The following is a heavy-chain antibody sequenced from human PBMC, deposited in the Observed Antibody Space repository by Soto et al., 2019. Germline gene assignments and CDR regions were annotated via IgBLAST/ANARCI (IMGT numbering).Heavy chain of an antibody. J-gene: IGHJ4*02. CDR2: IYWDDSK. D-gene: IGHD3-9*01. Sequence: QITLKESGPTLVRPTQTLTLTCAFPGFSLSTSGVGVGWIRQPPGKALEWLAVIYWDDSKHYSSSLTSRLTITKDTSKNNVVLTMTNMDPMDTGTYYCAHKGPEDWPLDYWGQGTLVTVSS. CDR3: AHKGPEDWPLDY. V-gene: IGHV2-5*02. CDR1: GFSLSTSGVG.